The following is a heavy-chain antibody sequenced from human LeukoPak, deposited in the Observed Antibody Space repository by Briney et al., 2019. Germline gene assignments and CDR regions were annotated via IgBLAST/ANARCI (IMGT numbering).Heavy chain of an antibody. Sequence: ASETLSLACAVSGGSIYSHYWGWIRQPPGKGLEWIGDIYYKGNTNYNPSLKSRVTRSLDTCKNHLSLTLTSVVAADTAIYYCMRRDTGWNYSDYWGQGILVTVSS. D-gene: IGHD6-19*01. CDR1: GGSIYSHY. V-gene: IGHV4-59*08. J-gene: IGHJ4*02. CDR2: IYYKGNT. CDR3: MRRDTGWNYSDY.